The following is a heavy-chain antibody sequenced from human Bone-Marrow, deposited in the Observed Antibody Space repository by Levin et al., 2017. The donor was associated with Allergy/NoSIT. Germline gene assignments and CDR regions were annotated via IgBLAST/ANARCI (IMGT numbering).Heavy chain of an antibody. Sequence: LSLTCAASGFTFGSYAMSWARPAPGKGLEWVSTITGPGGDTYYADSVKGRFTISRDNSEDTLYLQMNSLRVDDTALYYCAKKAGYTSSWVFDFWGQGTLVTVSS. V-gene: IGHV3-23*01. D-gene: IGHD6-13*01. J-gene: IGHJ4*02. CDR1: GFTFGSYA. CDR2: ITGPGGDT. CDR3: AKKAGYTSSWVFDF.